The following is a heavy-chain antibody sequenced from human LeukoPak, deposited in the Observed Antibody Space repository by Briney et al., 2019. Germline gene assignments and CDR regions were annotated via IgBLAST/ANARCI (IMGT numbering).Heavy chain of an antibody. CDR3: ARDNAVVTHTRAYYYYYGMDV. V-gene: IGHV1-2*02. J-gene: IGHJ6*02. CDR1: GYTFTSYN. Sequence: ASVKVSCKASGYTFTSYNITWERQTPGQGLECMGWINPNSGGTNYAQKFHGRDTMTTDTSISTAYMELSRLRSDDTAVYYCARDNAVVTHTRAYYYYYGMDVWGQGTTATVSS. CDR2: INPNSGGT. D-gene: IGHD4-23*01.